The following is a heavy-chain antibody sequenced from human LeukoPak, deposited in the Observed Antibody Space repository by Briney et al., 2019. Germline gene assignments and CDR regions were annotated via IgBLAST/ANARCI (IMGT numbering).Heavy chain of an antibody. CDR1: GFTFSSYE. J-gene: IGHJ4*02. V-gene: IGHV3-48*03. CDR3: ARGYYSDTTGYNPLDH. D-gene: IGHD3-22*01. CDR2: ISSSGSSM. Sequence: GGSLRLSCAASGFTFSSYEMNWVRQAPGKGLEWTSYISSSGSSMSYADSVKGRFTISRDNAKNSMYLQMTSLRAGDAAVYYCARGYYSDTTGYNPLDHWGQGTLVTVSS.